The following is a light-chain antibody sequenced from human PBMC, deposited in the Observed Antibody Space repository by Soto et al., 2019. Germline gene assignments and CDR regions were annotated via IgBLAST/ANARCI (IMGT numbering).Light chain of an antibody. V-gene: IGKV3-15*01. CDR3: QQYNNWPRAT. CDR1: QSINSN. CDR2: RAS. Sequence: EIVLTQSPGTLSLSPGERATLSCRASQSINSNLAWYQQKPGQAPRLFIFRASSRATGLPARFSASGSGTDFNLTISSLQSEDFAAYYCQQYNNWPRATFGGGTKVDIK. J-gene: IGKJ4*01.